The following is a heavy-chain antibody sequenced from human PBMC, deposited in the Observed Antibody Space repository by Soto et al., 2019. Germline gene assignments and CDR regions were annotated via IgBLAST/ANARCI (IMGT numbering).Heavy chain of an antibody. CDR2: INAGKGNT. D-gene: IGHD3-16*01. Sequence: SLMLSRKTSGYGSTWFNIYCGSLAPGQRLEWMGWINAGKGNTKYSQKFQVRVTFTRDTSANTAYMELSSLISEDTAVDYCARPKDYDDCLDLWGQGTLVTVSS. CDR3: ARPKDYDDCLDL. J-gene: IGHJ4*02. CDR1: GYGSTWFN. V-gene: IGHV1-3*01.